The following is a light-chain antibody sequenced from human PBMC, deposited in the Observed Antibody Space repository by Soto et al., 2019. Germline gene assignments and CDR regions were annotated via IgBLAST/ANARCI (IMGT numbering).Light chain of an antibody. CDR2: DAS. CDR1: QSVSIY. J-gene: IGKJ4*01. CDR3: QQRSNWPPET. Sequence: EIVLTQSPATLSLSPGERATLSCRASQSVSIYLAWYQQKPGQAPRLLIYDASNRATGIPARFSGSGSGTDFTLTISSLEPEDFAVYYCQQRSNWPPETFGGGTKVEIK. V-gene: IGKV3-11*01.